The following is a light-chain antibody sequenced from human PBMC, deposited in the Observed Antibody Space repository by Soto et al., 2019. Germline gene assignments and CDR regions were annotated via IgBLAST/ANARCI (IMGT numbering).Light chain of an antibody. Sequence: EIVVTQSPATLSVSPGESATLSCRASQSVFSNLAWYQQKPGQAPRLLIYGASTRATDVPARFSGSGSGTEFILTISSLQSEDFAVYYCQQYNFLPRTFGQGTKVEIK. CDR2: GAS. J-gene: IGKJ1*01. CDR1: QSVFSN. CDR3: QQYNFLPRT. V-gene: IGKV3-15*01.